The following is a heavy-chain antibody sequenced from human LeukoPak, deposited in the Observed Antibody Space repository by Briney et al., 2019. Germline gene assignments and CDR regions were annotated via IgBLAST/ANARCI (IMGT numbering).Heavy chain of an antibody. Sequence: GGSLRLSCAASGFTFSSYSMNWVRQAPGKGLEWVSSISSSSSYIYYADSVKGRFTISRDNSKNTLYLQMNSLRAEDTAVYYCAKEDGSAATFDYWGQGTLVTVSS. CDR1: GFTFSSYS. J-gene: IGHJ4*02. CDR2: ISSSSSYI. D-gene: IGHD2-15*01. CDR3: AKEDGSAATFDY. V-gene: IGHV3-21*01.